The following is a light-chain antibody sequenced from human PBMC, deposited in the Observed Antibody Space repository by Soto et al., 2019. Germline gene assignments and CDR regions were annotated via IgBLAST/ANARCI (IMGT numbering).Light chain of an antibody. Sequence: EIVLTPSPGTLSLSPAERATLSCRASHTISSSYLAWYQQKPGQAPRLLMYGISRRATGIPDRFSGSGSGTDFTLTITRLEPEDFAVYYCQQYVTSSPRTFGQGTKVDIK. CDR2: GIS. J-gene: IGKJ1*01. CDR3: QQYVTSSPRT. V-gene: IGKV3-20*01. CDR1: HTISSSY.